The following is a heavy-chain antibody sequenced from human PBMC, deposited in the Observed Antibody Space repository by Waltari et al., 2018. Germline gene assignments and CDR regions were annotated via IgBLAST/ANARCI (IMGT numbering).Heavy chain of an antibody. CDR2: ISYSGAA. Sequence: QLHLQESGPGLVKPSEXXSLTCSVSGGSXXXXXXXXGSIRQPPGKGPEWPGTISYSGAASNNPSLKGRVTISVDTSTNQYALKLTSVTAADTAVYYCATYIGASIGTAAFDVWGQGTMVTVSS. CDR1: GGSXXXXXXX. J-gene: IGHJ3*01. D-gene: IGHD5-12*01. V-gene: IGHV4-39*01. CDR3: ATYIGASIGTAAFDV.